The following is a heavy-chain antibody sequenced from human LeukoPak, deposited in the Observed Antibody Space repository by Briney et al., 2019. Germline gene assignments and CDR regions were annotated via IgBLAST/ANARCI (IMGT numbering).Heavy chain of an antibody. Sequence: SETLSLTCAVYGGSFSGYYWSWIRQPPGKGLEWIGEINHSGSTNYNPSLKSRVTISADTSKNQFSLKLSSVTAADTAVYYCARARPRYRDYWGQGTLVTVSS. V-gene: IGHV4-34*01. CDR1: GGSFSGYY. CDR2: INHSGST. CDR3: ARARPRYRDY. J-gene: IGHJ4*02. D-gene: IGHD1-26*01.